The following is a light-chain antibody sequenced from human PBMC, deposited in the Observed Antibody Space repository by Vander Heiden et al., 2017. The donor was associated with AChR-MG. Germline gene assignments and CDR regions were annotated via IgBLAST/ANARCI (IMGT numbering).Light chain of an antibody. Sequence: DIVMTQSPDSLAVSLGERATIHCKSSQSIFYTSANKNYLAWYQHKPGQPPRLLISWASARTSGVPDRFSGSGSGTDFTLTISSLQAEDVAVYFCQQDDSPPYTFGQGTYLEIK. J-gene: IGKJ2*01. CDR2: WAS. CDR1: QSIFYTSANKNY. V-gene: IGKV4-1*01. CDR3: QQDDSPPYT.